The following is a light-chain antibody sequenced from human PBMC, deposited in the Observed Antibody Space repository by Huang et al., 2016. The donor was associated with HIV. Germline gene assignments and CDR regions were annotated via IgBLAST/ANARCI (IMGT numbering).Light chain of an antibody. J-gene: IGKJ2*01. V-gene: IGKV3-15*01. CDR2: GAS. CDR1: QSVYTR. Sequence: EVVLTQSPAILSVSPGERVTLSCRASQSVYTRLAWYQHKPGQAPRRVIYGASTRATDIPARFSGSGFGTEFTLTISSLQSEDLAVYYCQQYDDWPPYTFGQGTKLEIK. CDR3: QQYDDWPPYT.